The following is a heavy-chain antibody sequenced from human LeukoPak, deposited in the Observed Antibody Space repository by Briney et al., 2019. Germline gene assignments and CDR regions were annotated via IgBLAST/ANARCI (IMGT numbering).Heavy chain of an antibody. Sequence: SVTVSCKASGGTFSNYAVTRVRQAPGQGREWMGGIIPILGTANYAQKFQDRVTLTADESTSTAYMELSSLRSEDTAMYYCARGNSRWSTPTSSYYYRMDVWGQGTTVTVSS. D-gene: IGHD4-23*01. CDR2: IIPILGTA. J-gene: IGHJ6*02. V-gene: IGHV1-69*01. CDR1: GGTFSNYA. CDR3: ARGNSRWSTPTSSYYYRMDV.